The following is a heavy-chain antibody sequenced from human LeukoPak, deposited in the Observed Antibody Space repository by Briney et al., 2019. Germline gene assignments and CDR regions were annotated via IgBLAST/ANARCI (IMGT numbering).Heavy chain of an antibody. CDR1: GGSISSYY. Sequence: SETLSLTCSVSGGSISSYYWSWLRQPPGKGLEWIGYIYYSGSTNYNPSLKSRVTISVDTSKNQFSLKLSSVTAADTAVYHCARTYYDSSGYYYPYYFDYWGQGTLVTVSS. D-gene: IGHD3-22*01. CDR2: IYYSGST. V-gene: IGHV4-59*01. J-gene: IGHJ4*02. CDR3: ARTYYDSSGYYYPYYFDY.